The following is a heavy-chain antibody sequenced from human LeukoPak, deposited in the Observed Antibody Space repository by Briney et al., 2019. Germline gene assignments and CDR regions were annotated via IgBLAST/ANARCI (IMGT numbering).Heavy chain of an antibody. V-gene: IGHV3-23*01. J-gene: IGHJ4*02. D-gene: IGHD2-2*01. CDR2: ISHSGT. CDR3: AKGHDIVVVPATVDFDY. Sequence: GGSLRLSCAGSGFTFRSYAMSWVRQAPGKGLEWVSAISHSGTYYVDSVRGRFTISRDNSKNLLYMQMNSLRAEDTAVYYCAKGHDIVVVPATVDFDYWGQGTLVTVSS. CDR1: GFTFRSYA.